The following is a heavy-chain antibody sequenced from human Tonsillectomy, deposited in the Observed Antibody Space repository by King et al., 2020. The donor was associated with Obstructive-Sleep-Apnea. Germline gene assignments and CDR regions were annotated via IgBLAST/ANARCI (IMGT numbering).Heavy chain of an antibody. Sequence: QLQESGPGLVKPSETLSLTCTVSGGSIGSRSYYWVWIRQPPGKGLEWIGSIYYNGNTYCNPSLKIRVTISVDTSKNQFSLRLNSVTAAVTAVYYCATDLSNDILTGYYRGVDYWGQGTLVTVSS. CDR1: GGSIGSRSYY. V-gene: IGHV4-39*07. D-gene: IGHD3-9*01. CDR3: ATDLSNDILTGYYRGVDY. J-gene: IGHJ4*02. CDR2: IYYNGNT.